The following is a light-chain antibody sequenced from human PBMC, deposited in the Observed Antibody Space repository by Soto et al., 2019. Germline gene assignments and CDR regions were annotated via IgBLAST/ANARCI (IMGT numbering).Light chain of an antibody. CDR2: KAS. V-gene: IGKV1-5*03. CDR3: QQYDTYRT. Sequence: DIQMTQSPSALSASVGDRVTITCRASQSITNLLAWYQQKPGKAPKLLIYKASNLESGVPSRFSGSGSGTEFTLTISSLQPDDFATYYCQQYDTYRTFGQGTTVDI. CDR1: QSITNL. J-gene: IGKJ1*01.